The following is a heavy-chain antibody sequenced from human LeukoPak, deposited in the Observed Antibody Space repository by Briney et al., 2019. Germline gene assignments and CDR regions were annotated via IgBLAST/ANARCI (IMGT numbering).Heavy chain of an antibody. V-gene: IGHV3-48*03. D-gene: IGHD2-2*01. CDR3: ARDSVVVVPAANC. CDR1: GFTFSSYE. CDR2: ISSSGSTI. Sequence: PGGSLRLSCAASGFTFSSYEMNWVRQAPGKGLEWVSYISSSGSTIYYADSVKGRFTISRDNAKNSLYLQMNSLRAEDTAVYYCARDSVVVVPAANCWGQGTLVTVSS. J-gene: IGHJ4*02.